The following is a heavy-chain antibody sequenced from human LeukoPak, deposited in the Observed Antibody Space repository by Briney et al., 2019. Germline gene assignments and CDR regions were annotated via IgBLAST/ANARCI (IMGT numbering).Heavy chain of an antibody. CDR1: GFTFSNYW. D-gene: IGHD1-14*01. V-gene: IGHV3-74*01. Sequence: GGSLRFSCAASGFTFSNYWMHWVRQVPGKGLVWVSRTNPGGSNTAYADSVKGRFTISRDNARNTLYLQMDSLRAEDTAVYYCARSNQADDYWGQGTLVTVSS. J-gene: IGHJ4*02. CDR2: TNPGGSNT. CDR3: ARSNQADDY.